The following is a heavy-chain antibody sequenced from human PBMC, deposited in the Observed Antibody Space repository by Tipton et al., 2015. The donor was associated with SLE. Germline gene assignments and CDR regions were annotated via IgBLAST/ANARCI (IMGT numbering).Heavy chain of an antibody. CDR2: INYSGST. CDR3: ATGNRGYYRPFDY. V-gene: IGHV4-59*01. Sequence: TLSLTCTVSGGSIGSSYWCWIRQSPGKGLEWIGYINYSGSTNYNPSLKSRVTISVDTSKNQFSLMLTSVTAADTAVYYCATGNRGYYRPFDYWGQGTLVTVSS. CDR1: GGSIGSSY. J-gene: IGHJ4*02. D-gene: IGHD3-3*01.